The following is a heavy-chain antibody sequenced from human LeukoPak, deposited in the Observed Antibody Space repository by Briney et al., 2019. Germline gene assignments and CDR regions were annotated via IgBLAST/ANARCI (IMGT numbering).Heavy chain of an antibody. CDR2: INWNGGST. J-gene: IGHJ4*02. CDR1: GFTFDDYG. D-gene: IGHD3-22*01. V-gene: IGHV3-20*04. CDR3: ARWYYDSSGFLFDY. Sequence: PGGSLRLSCAASGFTFDDYGMSWVRQAPGKGLEWVSGINWNGGSTGYADSVKGRFTISRDNAKNSLYPQMNSLRAEDTALYYCARWYYDSSGFLFDYWGQGTLVTVSS.